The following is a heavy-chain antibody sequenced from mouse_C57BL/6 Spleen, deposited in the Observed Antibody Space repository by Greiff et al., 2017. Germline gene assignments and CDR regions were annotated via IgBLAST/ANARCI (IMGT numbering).Heavy chain of an antibody. CDR3: ASHYGKGDWYFDV. Sequence: EVQLQQSGPELVKPGASVKISCKASGYSFTGYYMPWVKQSHGNILDWIGYIYPYNGVSSYNQKFKGKATLTVDKSSSTAYMELRSLTSEDSAVYYWASHYGKGDWYFDVWGTGTTVTVSS. CDR2: IYPYNGVS. CDR1: GYSFTGYY. D-gene: IGHD2-1*01. J-gene: IGHJ1*03. V-gene: IGHV1-31*01.